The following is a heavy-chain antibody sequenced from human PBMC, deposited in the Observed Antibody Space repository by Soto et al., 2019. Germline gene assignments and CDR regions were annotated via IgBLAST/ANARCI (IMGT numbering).Heavy chain of an antibody. CDR3: ARDEPDSYYYYYMDV. V-gene: IGHV3-33*01. CDR2: IWYDGSNK. CDR1: GFTFSSYG. Sequence: QVQLVESGGGVVQPGRSLRLSCAASGFTFSSYGMYWVRQAPGKGLEWVAVIWYDGSNKYYADSVKGRFTISRDNSKNTLYLQMNSLRAEDTAVYYCARDEPDSYYYYYMDVWGKGTTVTVSS. J-gene: IGHJ6*03.